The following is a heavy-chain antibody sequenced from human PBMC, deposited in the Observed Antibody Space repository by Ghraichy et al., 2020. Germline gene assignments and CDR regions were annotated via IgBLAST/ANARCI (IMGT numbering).Heavy chain of an antibody. J-gene: IGHJ4*02. D-gene: IGHD2-15*01. CDR1: GFTFSSYG. CDR2: ISYDGSNK. V-gene: IGHV3-30*18. Sequence: GGSLRLSCAASGFTFSSYGMHWVRQAPGKGLEWVAVISYDGSNKYYADSVKGRFTISRDNSKNTLYLQMNSLRAEDTAVYYCAKDFRYCSGGSCYLTPFYFDYWGQGTLVTVSS. CDR3: AKDFRYCSGGSCYLTPFYFDY.